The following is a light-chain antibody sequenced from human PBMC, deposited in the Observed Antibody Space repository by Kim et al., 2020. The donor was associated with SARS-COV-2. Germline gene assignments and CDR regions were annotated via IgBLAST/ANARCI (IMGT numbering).Light chain of an antibody. CDR3: QQSYSTTWT. Sequence: ASVGDRVIITCRASQSISSYLNWDQQKKGKAPKLLIYAESSLQSGGPSRFSGSGYGTDFTLTISSQQPEDFATYYCQQSYSTTWTFGQGTKVDSK. V-gene: IGKV1-39*01. CDR1: QSISSY. J-gene: IGKJ1*01. CDR2: AES.